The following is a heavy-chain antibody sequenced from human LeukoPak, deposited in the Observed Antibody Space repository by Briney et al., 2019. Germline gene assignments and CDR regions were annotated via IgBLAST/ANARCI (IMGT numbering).Heavy chain of an antibody. Sequence: ASVKVSCKVSGYTLTELSMHWVRQAPGEGLEWIGGFDPEDGETIYAQKFQGRVTMTEDTSTDTAYMELSSLRSEDTAVYYCATFTISGGPQGDWFDPWGQGTLVTVSS. CDR3: ATFTISGGPQGDWFDP. V-gene: IGHV1-24*01. CDR1: GYTLTELS. CDR2: FDPEDGET. J-gene: IGHJ5*02. D-gene: IGHD2-15*01.